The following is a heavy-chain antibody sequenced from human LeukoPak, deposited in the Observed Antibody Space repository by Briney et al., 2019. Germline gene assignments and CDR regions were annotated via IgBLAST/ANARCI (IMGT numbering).Heavy chain of an antibody. Sequence: PSETLSLTCTASGDSINSGDYYWSWIRQPPGNGLEWIGYIYYSGSTYYNPSLKSRVTISVDTSKNQFSLKLSSVTAADTAVYYCARDNGYGQLDSWGQGTLVTVSS. CDR3: ARDNGYGQLDS. V-gene: IGHV4-30-4*01. D-gene: IGHD2-15*01. CDR1: GDSINSGDYY. CDR2: IYYSGST. J-gene: IGHJ4*02.